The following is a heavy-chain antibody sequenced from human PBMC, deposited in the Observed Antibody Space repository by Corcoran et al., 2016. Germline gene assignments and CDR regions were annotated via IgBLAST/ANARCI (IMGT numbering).Heavy chain of an antibody. D-gene: IGHD3-9*01. CDR2: IYSGGST. CDR1: GFPVSSNS. Sequence: EVHRVESGGGLFHLRGSLSLSCAASGFPVSSNSMGWVRKVPGKGLEWVSVIYSGGSTYYADSVKGRFTISRDISKNTLYLQMNSLRAEDTALYYCARAVLRYLMDVWGQGTAVTVSS. J-gene: IGHJ6*02. V-gene: IGHV3-53*01. CDR3: ARAVLRYLMDV.